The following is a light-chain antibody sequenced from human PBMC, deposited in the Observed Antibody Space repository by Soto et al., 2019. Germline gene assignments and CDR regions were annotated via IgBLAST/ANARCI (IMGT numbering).Light chain of an antibody. CDR1: QSVSSY. CDR3: QQRSVWPLT. V-gene: IGKV3-11*01. J-gene: IGKJ4*01. CDR2: DYS. Sequence: EIVLTQFPATLSLSPGDGATLSCRASQSVSSYLDWYQQRRGQAPRLLIYDYSNRATGIPARFSGSGSGTYFSLIISSLEPEDFAVYYGQQRSVWPLTFGGGTRVEIK.